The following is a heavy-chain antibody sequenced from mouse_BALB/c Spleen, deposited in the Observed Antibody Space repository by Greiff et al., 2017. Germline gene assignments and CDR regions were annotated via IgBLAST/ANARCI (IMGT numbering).Heavy chain of an antibody. CDR3: ARDAHPYYGSPWFAY. J-gene: IGHJ3*01. Sequence: EVQGVESGGGLVQPGGSLRLSCATSGFTFTDYYMSWVRQPPGKALEWLGFIRNKANGYTTEYSASVKGRFTISRDNSQSILYLQMNTLRAEDSATYYCARDAHPYYGSPWFAYWGQGTLVTVSA. CDR1: GFTFTDYY. CDR2: IRNKANGYTT. V-gene: IGHV7-3*02. D-gene: IGHD1-1*01.